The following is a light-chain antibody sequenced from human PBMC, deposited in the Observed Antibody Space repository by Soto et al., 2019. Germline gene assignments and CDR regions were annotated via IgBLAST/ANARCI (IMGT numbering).Light chain of an antibody. CDR3: QQYGRTPPIT. Sequence: EIVLTQSPGTLSLSPGERATLSCRASQSVNNNYLAWYQQKPGQAPRPLIYDASRRATGIPDRFSGSGSGTDFTLTIRRLEPEDFAVYYCQQYGRTPPITFGQGTRLEIK. CDR2: DAS. CDR1: QSVNNNY. V-gene: IGKV3-20*01. J-gene: IGKJ5*01.